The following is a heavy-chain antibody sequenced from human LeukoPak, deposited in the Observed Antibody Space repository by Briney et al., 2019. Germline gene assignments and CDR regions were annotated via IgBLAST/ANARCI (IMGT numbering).Heavy chain of an antibody. CDR1: GFAFSSYW. J-gene: IGHJ5*02. CDR2: INSDGSNT. D-gene: IGHD3-22*01. CDR3: ARDLAIQRITMIDGGWNWFDP. V-gene: IGHV3-74*01. Sequence: QTGGSLRLSCAASGFAFSSYWMHWVRQAPGKGLVWVSRINSDGSNTNYADSVKGRFTISRDNAKNTLYLQMNSLRAEDTAVYYCARDLAIQRITMIDGGWNWFDPWGQGTLVTVSS.